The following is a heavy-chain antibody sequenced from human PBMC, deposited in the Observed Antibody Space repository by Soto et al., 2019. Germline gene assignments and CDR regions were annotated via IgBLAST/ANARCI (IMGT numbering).Heavy chain of an antibody. D-gene: IGHD6-13*01. J-gene: IGHJ6*02. CDR1: GFTFSSYE. CDR2: ISSSGSTI. V-gene: IGHV3-48*03. Sequence: GGSLRLSCAASGFTFSSYEMNWVRQAPGKGLEWVSYISSSGSTIYYADSVKGRFTISRDNAKNSLYLQMNSLRAEDTAVYYCARAPSSSWYYYYGMDVWGQGTTVTVS. CDR3: ARAPSSSWYYYYGMDV.